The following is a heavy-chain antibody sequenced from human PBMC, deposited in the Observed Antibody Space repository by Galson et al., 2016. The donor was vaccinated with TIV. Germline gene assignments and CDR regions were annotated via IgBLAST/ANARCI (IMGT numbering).Heavy chain of an antibody. CDR2: IDPRSVAT. D-gene: IGHD4-17*01. CDR3: ARARYGDYFDY. Sequence: SVKVSCKASGDTFTGYYVHWVRQAPGQGLEWMGWIDPRSVATNYARKFQGRVTMTRDTSISTAHMELTRLTPDDTAVYYCARARYGDYFDYWGQGTLVIVSS. V-gene: IGHV1-2*02. CDR1: GDTFTGYY. J-gene: IGHJ4*02.